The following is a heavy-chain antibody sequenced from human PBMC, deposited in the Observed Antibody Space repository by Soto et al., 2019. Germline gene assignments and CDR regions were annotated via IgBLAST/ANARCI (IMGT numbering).Heavy chain of an antibody. D-gene: IGHD2-15*01. Sequence: QVQLVQSGAEVKKPGASVKVSCKASGYTFTGYYMHWVRQAPGQGLEWMGWINPNSGGTNDAQKFQGWGTMTRDTSISTAYMELSRLRSDDTAVYYCARGRPVRYCSGGSCLVDPWGQGTLVTVSS. CDR2: INPNSGGT. CDR1: GYTFTGYY. V-gene: IGHV1-2*04. J-gene: IGHJ5*02. CDR3: ARGRPVRYCSGGSCLVDP.